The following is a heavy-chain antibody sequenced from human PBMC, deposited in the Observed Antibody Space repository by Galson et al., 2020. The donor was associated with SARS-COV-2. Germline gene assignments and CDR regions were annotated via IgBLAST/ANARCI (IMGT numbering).Heavy chain of an antibody. CDR3: ARALGDYYDSSGYSYFDY. CDR1: GGSISSGGYS. Sequence: SETLSLTCAVSGGSISSGGYSWSWIRQPPGQGLEWIGYIYHSGSTYYNPSLKSRVTISVDRSKNQFSLKLSSVTAADTAVYYCARALGDYYDSSGYSYFDYWGQGTLVTVSS. J-gene: IGHJ4*02. V-gene: IGHV4-30-2*01. D-gene: IGHD3-22*01. CDR2: IYHSGST.